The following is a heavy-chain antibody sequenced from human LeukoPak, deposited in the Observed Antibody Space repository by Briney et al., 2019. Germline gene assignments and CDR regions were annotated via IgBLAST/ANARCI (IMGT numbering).Heavy chain of an antibody. Sequence: PSETLSLTCVVSGGSISSSGYSWSWIRQPPGKGLECIGYIYYSGSTYYNPSLKSRVTISVDTSKNQFSLKLSSVTAADTAVYYCARQSPYPTGGAFDIWGQGTMVTVSS. CDR1: GGSISSSGYS. CDR3: ARQSPYPTGGAFDI. J-gene: IGHJ3*02. D-gene: IGHD2-2*02. CDR2: IYYSGST. V-gene: IGHV4-30-2*03.